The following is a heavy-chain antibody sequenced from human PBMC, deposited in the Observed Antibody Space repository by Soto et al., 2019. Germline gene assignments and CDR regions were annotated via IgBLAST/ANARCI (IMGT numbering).Heavy chain of an antibody. Sequence: GGSLRLSCAASGFTFSSYAMSWVRQAPGKGLEWVSAISGSGGSTYYADSGKGRFTISRDNSKNTLYLQMNSLRAEGTAVYYLAQGEYYHVSCSYYYEGGLDYWGQGTLVTVSS. J-gene: IGHJ4*02. CDR2: ISGSGGST. CDR1: GFTFSSYA. D-gene: IGHD3-22*01. CDR3: AQGEYYHVSCSYYYEGGLDY. V-gene: IGHV3-23*01.